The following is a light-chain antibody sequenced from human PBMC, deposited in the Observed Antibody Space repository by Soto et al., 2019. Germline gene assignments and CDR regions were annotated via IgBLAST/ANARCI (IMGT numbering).Light chain of an antibody. Sequence: EIVMTQSLATLSVSPGERATLSCRASQSIATHLAWYQQKPGQAPGLLIFDASTRATGVPVRFSGSGSGTEFTLTISRLQSEDSAVYYCQQYNNWPRTFGQGTKVEIK. CDR2: DAS. CDR1: QSIATH. V-gene: IGKV3-15*01. CDR3: QQYNNWPRT. J-gene: IGKJ1*01.